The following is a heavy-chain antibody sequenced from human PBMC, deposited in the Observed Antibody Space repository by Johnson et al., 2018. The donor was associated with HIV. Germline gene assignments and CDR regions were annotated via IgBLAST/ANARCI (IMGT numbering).Heavy chain of an antibody. CDR3: ARDQPPGYCSGGSCYSGAFDI. Sequence: MLLVESGGGVVQPGRSLRLSCAASGFTFSNYAMHWVRQAPGKGLEWVSYISSSGSTKYYADSVKGRFTISRDNAKNSLYLQMNSLRAEDTAVYYCARDQPPGYCSGGSCYSGAFDIWGRGTMVTVSS. V-gene: IGHV3-48*04. CDR1: GFTFSNYA. D-gene: IGHD2-15*01. J-gene: IGHJ3*02. CDR2: ISSSGSTK.